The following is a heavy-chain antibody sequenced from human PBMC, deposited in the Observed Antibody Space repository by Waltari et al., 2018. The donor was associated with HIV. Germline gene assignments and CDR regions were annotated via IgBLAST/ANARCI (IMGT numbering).Heavy chain of an antibody. CDR3: ARTLDRCFDL. Sequence: QVQLQQWGAGLLKPSETLSLTCAVYGGSFSGYYWSWIRQPPGKGLEWMGESNHSGSTNSNPSLKGRVTKSVDTSKNQFSLKLSSVTAADTAVYYCARTLDRCFDLWGRGTLVTVSS. V-gene: IGHV4-34*01. D-gene: IGHD2-2*01. CDR2: SNHSGST. J-gene: IGHJ2*01. CDR1: GGSFSGYY.